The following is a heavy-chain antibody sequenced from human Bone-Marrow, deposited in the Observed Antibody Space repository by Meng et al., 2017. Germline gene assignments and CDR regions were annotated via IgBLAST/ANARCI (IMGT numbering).Heavy chain of an antibody. CDR2: ISSSGSTI. CDR3: AREGGPYCGGDCSSSHDAFDI. V-gene: IGHV3-11*01. D-gene: IGHD2-21*02. CDR1: GFTFSDYY. J-gene: IGHJ3*02. Sequence: GESLKISCAASGFTFSDYYMSWIRQAPGKGLEWVSYISSSGSTIYYADSVKGRFTISRDNAKNSLYLQMNSLRAEDMALYYCAREGGPYCGGDCSSSHDAFDIWGQGTMVTVSS.